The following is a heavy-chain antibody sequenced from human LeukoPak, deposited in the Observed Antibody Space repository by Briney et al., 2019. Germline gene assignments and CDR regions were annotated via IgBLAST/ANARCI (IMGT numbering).Heavy chain of an antibody. CDR3: ARLDCSSTSCLTQNWFDP. CDR1: GGSISSGDYY. V-gene: IGHV4-30-4*01. Sequence: SETLSLTCTVSGGSISSGDYYWSWIRQPPGKGLEWIGYIYYSGSTYYNPSLKSRVTISVDTSKNQFSLKLSSVTAADTAVYYCARLDCSSTSCLTQNWFDPWGQGTLVTVSS. J-gene: IGHJ5*02. D-gene: IGHD2-2*01. CDR2: IYYSGST.